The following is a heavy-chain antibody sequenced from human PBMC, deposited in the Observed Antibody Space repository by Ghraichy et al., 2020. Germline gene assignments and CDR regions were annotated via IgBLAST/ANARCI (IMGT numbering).Heavy chain of an antibody. J-gene: IGHJ5*02. V-gene: IGHV3-48*02. CDR3: ARAHGYPIVVVPAAMVNWFDP. CDR1: GFTFSSYS. Sequence: GGSLRLSCAASGFTFSSYSMNWVRQAPGKGLEWVSYISSSSSTIYYADSVKGRFTISRDNAKNSLYLQMNSLRDEDTAVYYCARAHGYPIVVVPAAMVNWFDPWGQGTLVTVSS. CDR2: ISSSSSTI. D-gene: IGHD2-2*01.